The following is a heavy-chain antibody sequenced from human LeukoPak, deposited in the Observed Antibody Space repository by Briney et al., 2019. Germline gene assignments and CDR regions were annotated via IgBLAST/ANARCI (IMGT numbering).Heavy chain of an antibody. CDR3: AKSRIVVVVAALDY. CDR2: ISGSGGST. J-gene: IGHJ4*02. Sequence: HPGGSLRLSCAASGFTFSSYGMSWVRQAPGKGLEWVSAISGSGGSTYYADSVKGRFTISRDNSKNTLYLQMNSLRAEDTAVYYCAKSRIVVVVAALDYWGQGTLVTVSS. D-gene: IGHD2-15*01. V-gene: IGHV3-23*01. CDR1: GFTFSSYG.